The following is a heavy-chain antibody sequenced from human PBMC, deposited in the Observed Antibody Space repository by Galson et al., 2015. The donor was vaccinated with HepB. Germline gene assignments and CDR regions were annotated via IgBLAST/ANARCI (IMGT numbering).Heavy chain of an antibody. J-gene: IGHJ6*03. CDR1: GFTFSDYY. CDR3: ARVSPCSSTSCHWSYYYYYMDV. Sequence: SLRLSCAASGFTFSDYYMSWIRQAPGKGLEWVSYISSSGSTIYYADSVKGRFTISRDNAKNSLYLQMNSLRAEDTAVYYCARVSPCSSTSCHWSYYYYYMDVWGKGTTVTVFS. D-gene: IGHD2-2*01. V-gene: IGHV3-11*01. CDR2: ISSSGSTI.